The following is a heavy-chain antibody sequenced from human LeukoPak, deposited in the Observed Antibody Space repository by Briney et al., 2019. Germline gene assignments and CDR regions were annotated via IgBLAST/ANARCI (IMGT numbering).Heavy chain of an antibody. V-gene: IGHV4-31*03. CDR2: IYYSGST. CDR1: GGSISSGGYY. CDR3: ARRGPRDWYFDL. Sequence: SETLSLTCTVSGGSISSGGYYWSWIRQHPGKGLEWIGYIYYSGSTYYNPSLKSRVTISVDTSKNQFSLKLSSVTAADTAVYYCARRGPRDWYFDLWGRGTLVTVSS. J-gene: IGHJ2*01.